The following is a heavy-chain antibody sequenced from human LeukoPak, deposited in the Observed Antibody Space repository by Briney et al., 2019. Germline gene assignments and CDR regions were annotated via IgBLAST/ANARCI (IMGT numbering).Heavy chain of an antibody. CDR2: IYYSGST. CDR1: GGSISSGGYY. Sequence: PSETLSLTCTVSGGSISSGGYYWSWIRQHPGKGLEWIGYIYYSGSTYYNPSLKSRVTISVDASKNQFSLKLSSVTAADTAVYYCARDSPYYYGSSWFDPWGQGTLVTVSS. V-gene: IGHV4-31*03. D-gene: IGHD3-10*01. CDR3: ARDSPYYYGSSWFDP. J-gene: IGHJ5*02.